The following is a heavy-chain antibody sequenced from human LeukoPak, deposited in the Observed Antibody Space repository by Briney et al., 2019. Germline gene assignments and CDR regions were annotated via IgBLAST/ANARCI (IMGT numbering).Heavy chain of an antibody. V-gene: IGHV4-59*08. D-gene: IGHD4-17*01. CDR2: IYYSGSI. CDR3: ARQSRDGDYIAKLFDY. Sequence: SETLSLTCTVSGGSLSNYYWSWIRQPPGKGLEWIGYIYYSGSINYNPSLKSRVTISVDMSKNQFSLQLSSVTAADTSVYYCARQSRDGDYIAKLFDYWGQGTLVTVSS. J-gene: IGHJ4*02. CDR1: GGSLSNYY.